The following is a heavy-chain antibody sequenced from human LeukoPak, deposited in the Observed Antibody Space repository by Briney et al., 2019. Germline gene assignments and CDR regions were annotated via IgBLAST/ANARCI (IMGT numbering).Heavy chain of an antibody. CDR2: IYYSGST. CDR3: ARRRKLEGFDY. J-gene: IGHJ4*02. D-gene: IGHD1-1*01. V-gene: IGHV4-39*01. Sequence: PSETLSLTCTVSGSSISSSSYYWGWIRQPPGKGLEWIGSIYYSGSTYCNPSLKSRVTISVDTSKNQFSLKLSSVTAADTAVYYCARRRKLEGFDYWGQGTLVTVSS. CDR1: GSSISSSSYY.